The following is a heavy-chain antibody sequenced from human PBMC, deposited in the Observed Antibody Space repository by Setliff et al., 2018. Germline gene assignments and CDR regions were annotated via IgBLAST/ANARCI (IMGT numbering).Heavy chain of an antibody. V-gene: IGHV4-4*07. Sequence: SETLSLTCTVSGGSISSYYWSWIRQPAGKGLEWIGHIYIDRSANYNHSLKSRVTMSIDTSKNQFSLKLNSVTAADMAVYYCAREQWLDPPGYYYMDVWAKGTTVTVSS. J-gene: IGHJ6*03. CDR3: AREQWLDPPGYYYMDV. D-gene: IGHD6-19*01. CDR2: IYIDRSA. CDR1: GGSISSYY.